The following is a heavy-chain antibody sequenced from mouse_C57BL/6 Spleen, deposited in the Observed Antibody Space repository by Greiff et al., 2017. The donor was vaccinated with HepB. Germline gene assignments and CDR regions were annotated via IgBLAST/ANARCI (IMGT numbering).Heavy chain of an antibody. CDR1: GFTFSDYG. J-gene: IGHJ2*01. CDR2: ISSGSSTI. D-gene: IGHD1-1*01. V-gene: IGHV5-17*01. Sequence: DVKLVESGGGLVKPGGSLKLSCAASGFTFSDYGMHWVRQAPEKGLEWVAYISSGSSTIYYADTVKGRFTISRDNAKNTLFLQMTSLRSEDTAMYYCARANYYGSSSFDYWGQGTTLTVSS. CDR3: ARANYYGSSSFDY.